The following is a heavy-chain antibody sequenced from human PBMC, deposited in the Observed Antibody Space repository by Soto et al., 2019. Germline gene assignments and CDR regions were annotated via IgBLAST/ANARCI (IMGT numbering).Heavy chain of an antibody. CDR2: IIPILGIA. CDR1: GGTFSSYT. J-gene: IGHJ6*02. CDR3: ASLMSSGYYYGLDV. D-gene: IGHD3-10*01. V-gene: IGHV1-69*02. Sequence: QVQLVQSGAEVKKPGSSVKVSCKASGGTFSSYTISWVRQAPGQGLEWLGRIIPILGIANYAQKFQGRGTITADKSTSTAYMELSSLRSEDTAVYYCASLMSSGYYYGLDVWGQGTTVTGSS.